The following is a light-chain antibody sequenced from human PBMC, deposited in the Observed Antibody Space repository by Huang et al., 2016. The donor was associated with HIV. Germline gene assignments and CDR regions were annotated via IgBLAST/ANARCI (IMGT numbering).Light chain of an antibody. CDR2: GAS. CDR1: QSVTSN. CDR3: QRYDNWPKFT. J-gene: IGKJ3*01. V-gene: IGKV3-15*01. Sequence: IVMTQSPATLSVSPGERANLSCRASQSVTSNLAWYQQKPGQAPRLHIYGASTRATGIPARFSGSGSGTEFTLTISSLQSEDFAVYYCQRYDNWPKFTFGPGTKVDIK.